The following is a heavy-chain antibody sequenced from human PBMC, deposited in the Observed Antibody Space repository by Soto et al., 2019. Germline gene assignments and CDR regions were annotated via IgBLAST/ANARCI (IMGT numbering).Heavy chain of an antibody. CDR2: IYYSGDT. CDR3: ARGKEVARD. V-gene: IGHV4-59*01. D-gene: IGHD5-12*01. CDR1: GGSISSYT. J-gene: IGHJ4*02. Sequence: SETLSLTCTVSGGSISSYTWRWIRQPPGKGLEYIGYIYYSGDTTYNPSLKSRVTISFDTSKNQFSLKLSSVTAADTAVYFCARGKEVARDWAQGTLVTVS.